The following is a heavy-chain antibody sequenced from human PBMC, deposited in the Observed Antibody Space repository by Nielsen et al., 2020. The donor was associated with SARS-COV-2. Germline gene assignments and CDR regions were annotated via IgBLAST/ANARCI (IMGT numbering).Heavy chain of an antibody. CDR1: GFTISSSF. V-gene: IGHV3-11*05. D-gene: IGHD6-19*01. J-gene: IGHJ2*01. CDR2: MSGSSSYI. CDR3: ARVAGTPPVSYSYFDL. Sequence: GESLKISCGASGFTISSSFMSWIRQAPGKGLEWVAQMSGSSSYIHYADSVKGRYTISKDSAKNSLYLQMNSLRAEDTAVYYCARVAGTPPVSYSYFDLWGRGTLVTVSS.